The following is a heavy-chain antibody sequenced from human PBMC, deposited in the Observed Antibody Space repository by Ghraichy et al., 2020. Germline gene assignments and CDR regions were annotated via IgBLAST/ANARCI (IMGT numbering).Heavy chain of an antibody. J-gene: IGHJ1*01. D-gene: IGHD6-19*01. V-gene: IGHV3-74*01. CDR1: GFAFKNHW. CDR3: TVAGVRRQFLA. CDR2: VNSDGRGT. Sequence: GGSLRLSCAASGFAFKNHWMHWVRQAPGKGLVWVARVNSDGRGTNYADSVKGRVTISRDNTQDTLFLHLSSLRADDTAVYYCTVAGVRRQFLAWGQGVRVIVSS.